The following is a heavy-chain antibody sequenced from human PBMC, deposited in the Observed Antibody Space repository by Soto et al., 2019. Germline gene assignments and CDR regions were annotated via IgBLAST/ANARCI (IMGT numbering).Heavy chain of an antibody. CDR1: GFTFSSYS. J-gene: IGHJ4*02. CDR3: ARDRWVYDSSGYYPLPFDY. Sequence: EVQLVESGGGLVQPGGSLRLSCAASGFTFSSYSMNWVRQAPGKGLEWVSYISSSSSTIYYADSVKGRLTISRDNAKNSLYLQMNSLRDEDTVVYYCARDRWVYDSSGYYPLPFDYWGQGTLVTVSA. V-gene: IGHV3-48*02. CDR2: ISSSSSTI. D-gene: IGHD3-22*01.